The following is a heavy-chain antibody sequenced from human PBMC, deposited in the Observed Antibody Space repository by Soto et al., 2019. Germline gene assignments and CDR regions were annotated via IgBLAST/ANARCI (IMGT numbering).Heavy chain of an antibody. Sequence: SVKVSCKASGGTFSIYAISWVRQAPGQGLEWMGGIIPIFGTANYAQKFQGRVTITADESTSTAYMELSSLRSEDTAVYYCARARPSGSYYWLYFDYWGQGTLVTVSS. V-gene: IGHV1-69*13. CDR3: ARARPSGSYYWLYFDY. CDR1: GGTFSIYA. CDR2: IIPIFGTA. D-gene: IGHD1-26*01. J-gene: IGHJ4*02.